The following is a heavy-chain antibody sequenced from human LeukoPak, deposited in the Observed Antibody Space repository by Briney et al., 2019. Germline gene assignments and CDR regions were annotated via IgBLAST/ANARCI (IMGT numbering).Heavy chain of an antibody. J-gene: IGHJ3*02. CDR2: ISSSGSTI. D-gene: IGHD3-9*01. CDR1: GFTFSDYY. CDR3: ARDAYDILTGGAFDI. V-gene: IGHV3-11*01. Sequence: PGESLRLSCAASGFTFSDYYMSWIRQAPGKGLEWVSYISSSGSTIYYADSVKGRVTISRDNANNSLYLQMNSLRAEDTAVYYCARDAYDILTGGAFDIWGQGTMVTVSS.